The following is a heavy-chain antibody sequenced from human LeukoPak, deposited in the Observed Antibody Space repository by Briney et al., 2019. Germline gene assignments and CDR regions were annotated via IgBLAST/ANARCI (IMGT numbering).Heavy chain of an antibody. CDR3: ARSPYGSGSYGLNY. D-gene: IGHD3-10*01. CDR2: IYYSGST. CDR1: GGSISNYY. V-gene: IGHV4-59*12. Sequence: SETLSLTCTVSGGSISNYYWSWLRQPPGKGLEWIGYIYYSGSTSFNPSLKSRVTISVDTSKNQFSLKLTSVSAADTAVYYCARSPYGSGSYGLNYWGQGTLVTVSS. J-gene: IGHJ4*02.